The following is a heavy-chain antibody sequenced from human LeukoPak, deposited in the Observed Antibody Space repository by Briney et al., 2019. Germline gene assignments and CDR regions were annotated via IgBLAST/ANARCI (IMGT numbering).Heavy chain of an antibody. V-gene: IGHV4-39*07. CDR2: IYYSGST. D-gene: IGHD4-17*01. CDR1: GGSISSYY. CDR3: ARSARRYGDYYFDY. Sequence: PSETLSLTCTVSGGSISSYYWGWIRQPPGKGLEWIGSIYYSGSTYYNPSLKSRVTISVDTSKNQFSLKLSSVTAADTAVYYCARSARRYGDYYFDYWGQGTLVTVSS. J-gene: IGHJ4*02.